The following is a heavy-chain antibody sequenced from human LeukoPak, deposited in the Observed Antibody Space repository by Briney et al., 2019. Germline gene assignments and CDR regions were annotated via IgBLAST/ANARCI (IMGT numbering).Heavy chain of an antibody. D-gene: IGHD3-3*01. CDR1: GFTFSGYW. J-gene: IGHJ5*02. V-gene: IGHV4-59*12. CDR3: ARDKDEWLLTRWFDP. Sequence: GSLRLSCAASGFTFSGYWVTWVRQAPGKGLEWIGYINYSGSTNYNPSLKSRVTISVDTSKNQFSLKLSSVTAADTAVYYCARDKDEWLLTRWFDPWGQGTLVTVSS. CDR2: INYSGST.